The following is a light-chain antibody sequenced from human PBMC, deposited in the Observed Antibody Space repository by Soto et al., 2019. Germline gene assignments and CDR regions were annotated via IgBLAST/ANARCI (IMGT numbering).Light chain of an antibody. J-gene: IGKJ4*01. CDR3: QQYGSSPPLT. Sequence: EIVVTQSPGTLSLSPGERATLSCRASQSVSSSYLAWYQQKPGQAPRLLIYGASSRATGIPDRFSGSGSVTDFTLTISRLEPEDFAVYYCQQYGSSPPLTFGGGTKVEIK. CDR2: GAS. V-gene: IGKV3-20*01. CDR1: QSVSSSY.